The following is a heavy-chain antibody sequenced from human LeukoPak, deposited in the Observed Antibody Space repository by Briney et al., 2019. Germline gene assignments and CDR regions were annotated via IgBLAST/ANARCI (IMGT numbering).Heavy chain of an antibody. CDR1: GGSFSGYY. Sequence: SETLSLTCAVYGGSFSGYYWSWIRQPPGKGLEWMGEINHSGSTNYNPSLKSRVTISVDTSKNQFSLKLSSVTAADTAVYYCARASVVVVPAAMRGWFDPWGQGTLVTVSS. J-gene: IGHJ5*02. V-gene: IGHV4-34*01. CDR2: INHSGST. D-gene: IGHD2-2*01. CDR3: ARASVVVVPAAMRGWFDP.